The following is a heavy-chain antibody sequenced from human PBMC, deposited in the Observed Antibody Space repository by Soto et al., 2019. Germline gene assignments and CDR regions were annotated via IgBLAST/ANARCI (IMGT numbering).Heavy chain of an antibody. V-gene: IGHV1-46*03. J-gene: IGHJ3*02. Sequence: ASVKVSCKASGYNFITYYIHWVRQAPGQGLEWVGVTSPSAASSTYAQKFHGRVTLTYDTSTTTVYMELSSLRSEDTAIYYCSSSLYFRDAFDIWGQGTMVTVSS. CDR3: SSSLYFRDAFDI. D-gene: IGHD3-9*01. CDR1: GYNFITYY. CDR2: TSPSAASS.